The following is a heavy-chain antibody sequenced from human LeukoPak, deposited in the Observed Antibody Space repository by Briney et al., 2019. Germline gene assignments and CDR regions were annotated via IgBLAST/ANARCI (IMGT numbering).Heavy chain of an antibody. CDR2: IYYSGST. Sequence: PSETLSLTCTVSGGSISSYYWTWIRQPPGKGLECIGYIYYSGSTNYNPSLKSRVTISVDTSKNQFSLKLSSVTAADTAVYYCARAGTDPDTAMDYYYYMDVWGKGTTVTVSS. J-gene: IGHJ6*03. D-gene: IGHD5-18*01. CDR3: ARAGTDPDTAMDYYYYMDV. V-gene: IGHV4-59*01. CDR1: GGSISSYY.